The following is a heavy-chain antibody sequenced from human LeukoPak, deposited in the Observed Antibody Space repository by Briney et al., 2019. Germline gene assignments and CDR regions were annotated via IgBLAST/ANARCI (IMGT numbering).Heavy chain of an antibody. V-gene: IGHV4-61*01. D-gene: IGHD1-7*01. Sequence: SETLSLTCTVSGGSVSSGSYYWSWIRQPPGKGLEWIGYIYYSGSTNYNPSLKSRVTISVDTSKNQFSLKLSSVTAADTAVYYWAKVRGWYNWNYGNSRLALDAFDIWGQGTMVTVSS. J-gene: IGHJ3*02. CDR3: AKVRGWYNWNYGNSRLALDAFDI. CDR1: GGSVSSGSYY. CDR2: IYYSGST.